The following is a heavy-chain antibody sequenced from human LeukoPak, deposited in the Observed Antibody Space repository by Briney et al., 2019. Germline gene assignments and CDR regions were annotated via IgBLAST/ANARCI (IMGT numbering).Heavy chain of an antibody. V-gene: IGHV1-8*01. D-gene: IGHD3-10*01. CDR2: MNPNSGNT. CDR3: GFGDPYYYGMDV. CDR1: GYTFTSYD. J-gene: IGHJ6*02. Sequence: ASVKVSCKASGYTFTSYDINWVRQATGQGLEWMGWMNPNSGNTGYAQKFQGRVTMTRNTSISTAYMELSSLRSEDTAVYYCGFGDPYYYGMDVWGQGTTVTVSS.